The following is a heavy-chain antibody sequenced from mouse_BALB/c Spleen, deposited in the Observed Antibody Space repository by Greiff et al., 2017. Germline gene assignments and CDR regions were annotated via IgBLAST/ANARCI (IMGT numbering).Heavy chain of an antibody. V-gene: IGHV5-12-1*01. CDR2: ISSGGGST. CDR1: GFAFSSYD. D-gene: IGHD1-2*01. CDR3: ARHRAITTATTFAY. Sequence: EVQVVESGGGLVKPGGSLKLSCAASGFAFSSYDMSWVRQTPEKRLEWVAYISSGGGSTYYPDTVKGRFTISRDNAKNTLYLQMSSLKSEDTAMYYCARHRAITTATTFAYWGQGTLVTVSA. J-gene: IGHJ3*01.